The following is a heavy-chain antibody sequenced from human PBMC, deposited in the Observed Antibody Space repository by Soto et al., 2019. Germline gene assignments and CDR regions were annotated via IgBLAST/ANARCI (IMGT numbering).Heavy chain of an antibody. J-gene: IGHJ5*02. D-gene: IGHD3-10*01. CDR2: IIPVTETP. CDR3: ARGNKGPGHYGPGSQGWFGP. CDR1: GGTFISHA. Sequence: QVQLVQSGAEVKKPGSSVRVSCKVSGGTFISHAINWLRQAPGQGLEWMGVIIPVTETPNNAEKFQGRLTIPADKSTTTVYMELSSLTLDDTAVYFCARGNKGPGHYGPGSQGWFGPWGQGTLVTVSS. V-gene: IGHV1-69*06.